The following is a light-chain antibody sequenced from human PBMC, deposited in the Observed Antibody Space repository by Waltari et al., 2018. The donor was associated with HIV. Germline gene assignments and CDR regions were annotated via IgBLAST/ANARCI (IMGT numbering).Light chain of an antibody. CDR2: EDV. V-gene: IGLV3-10*01. J-gene: IGLJ2*01. Sequence: SFELPQPPSASLSPGQTARNTCSGDDQPTKYVYWCQQRSGQAPVMVIYEDVQRPYGIPERFSGSSSGTVATLTISGAQVDDEADYYCFSTDTINNPLFGGGTKLTVL. CDR3: FSTDTINNPL. CDR1: DQPTKY.